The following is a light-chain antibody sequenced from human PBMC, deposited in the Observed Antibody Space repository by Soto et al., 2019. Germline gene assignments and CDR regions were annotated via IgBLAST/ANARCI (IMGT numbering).Light chain of an antibody. J-gene: IGKJ1*01. V-gene: IGKV1-5*03. Sequence: DIQMTQSPSTLSGSVGDRVTITCRASQTISSWLAWYRQKPVKAPKLLIYKASTLKSGVPSRFSGSGSGTEFTLTISSLRPDDFATYYCQHYNSYSEAFGQGTKVDIK. CDR3: QHYNSYSEA. CDR2: KAS. CDR1: QTISSW.